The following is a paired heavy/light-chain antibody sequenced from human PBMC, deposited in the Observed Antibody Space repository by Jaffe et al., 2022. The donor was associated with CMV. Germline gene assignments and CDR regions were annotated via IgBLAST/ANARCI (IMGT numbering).Heavy chain of an antibody. J-gene: IGHJ5*02. Sequence: EVQLLESGGGLVQPGGSLRLSCAASGFTFSSYAMSWVRQAPGKGLEWVSAISGSGGSTYYADSVKGRFTISRDNSKNTLYLQMNSLRAEDTAVYYCAKDALPQSSGWPVVHWFDPWGQGTLVTVSS. D-gene: IGHD6-19*01. V-gene: IGHV3-23*01. CDR3: AKDALPQSSGWPVVHWFDP. CDR1: GFTFSSYA. CDR2: ISGSGGST.
Light chain of an antibody. CDR1: QSVSSN. CDR2: GAS. CDR3: QQYNNWPPT. Sequence: EIVMTQSPATLSVSPGERATLSCRASQSVSSNLAWYQQKPGQAPRLLIYGASTRATGIPARFSGSGSGTEFTLTISSLQSEDFAVYYCQQYNNWPPTFGQGTKVEIK. V-gene: IGKV3-15*01. J-gene: IGKJ1*01.